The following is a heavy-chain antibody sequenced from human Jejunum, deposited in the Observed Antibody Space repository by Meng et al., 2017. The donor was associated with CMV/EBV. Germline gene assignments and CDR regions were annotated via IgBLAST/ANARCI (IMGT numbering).Heavy chain of an antibody. CDR1: GGSINDVY. V-gene: IGHV4-59*01. D-gene: IGHD6-6*01. CDR2: TYYSGST. Sequence: VSGGSINDVYWSWIRQPPGKGLEWIGYTYYSGSTHYNPSLKSRVTISIDTSKKHFSLRLSSVTAADTAVYYCARDTLDRRNGMDVWGQGTSVTVSS. J-gene: IGHJ6*02. CDR3: ARDTLDRRNGMDV.